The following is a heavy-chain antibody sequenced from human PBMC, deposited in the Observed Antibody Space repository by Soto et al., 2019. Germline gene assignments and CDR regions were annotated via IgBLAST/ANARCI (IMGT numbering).Heavy chain of an antibody. J-gene: IGHJ3*02. D-gene: IGHD2-2*01. Sequence: QVQLVQSGAEVKKPGSSVKVSCKASGGTFSSYTISWVRQAPGQGLEWMGRIIPILGIANYAQKFQVRVTITADKATSTAYMELSSLRSEDKAVYYCAGDAGYQLLEGAFDIWGQGTMVTVSS. CDR3: AGDAGYQLLEGAFDI. CDR2: IIPILGIA. CDR1: GGTFSSYT. V-gene: IGHV1-69*08.